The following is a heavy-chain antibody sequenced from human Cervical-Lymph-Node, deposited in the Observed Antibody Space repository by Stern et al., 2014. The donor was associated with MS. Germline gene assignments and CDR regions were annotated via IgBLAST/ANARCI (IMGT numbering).Heavy chain of an antibody. CDR3: GRDTCRGGGCYFRY. V-gene: IGHV3-30-3*01. CDR1: GFIFSNYA. Sequence: QVQLVESGGGVVQPGRSLRLSCAASGFIFSNYAMHWVRQAPGKGLDWVALVSNEGSKQFYADSVKGRFTISRDNANNTLYLQMNSLRPEDTAVYYCGRDTCRGGGCYFRYWGQGILITVSS. J-gene: IGHJ4*02. CDR2: VSNEGSKQ. D-gene: IGHD2-15*01.